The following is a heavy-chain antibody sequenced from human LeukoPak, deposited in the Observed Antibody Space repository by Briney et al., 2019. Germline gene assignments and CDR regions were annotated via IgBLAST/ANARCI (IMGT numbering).Heavy chain of an antibody. CDR2: IYSGGST. V-gene: IGHV3-53*01. CDR3: ARAAANYYYYYMDV. J-gene: IGHJ6*03. Sequence: GGSLRLSCAASGFTVSSNYMSWVRQAPGKGLEWVSVIYSGGSTYYADSVKGRFTISRDNSKNTLYLHMNSLRAEDTAVYYCARAAANYYYYYMDVWGKGTTVTVSS. CDR1: GFTVSSNY. D-gene: IGHD6-25*01.